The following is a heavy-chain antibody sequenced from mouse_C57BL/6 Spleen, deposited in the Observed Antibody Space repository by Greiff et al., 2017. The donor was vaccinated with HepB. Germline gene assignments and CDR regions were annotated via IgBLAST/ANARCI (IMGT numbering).Heavy chain of an antibody. CDR3: ARDEMITTVVEAMDY. Sequence: EVQLQQSGPELVKPGASVKMSCKASGYTFTDYNMHWVKQSHGKSLEWIGYINPNNGGTSYNQKFKGKATLTVNKSSSTAYMEHRSLTSEDSAVYYCARDEMITTVVEAMDYWGQGTSVTVSS. J-gene: IGHJ4*01. CDR2: INPNNGGT. D-gene: IGHD1-1*01. V-gene: IGHV1-22*01. CDR1: GYTFTDYN.